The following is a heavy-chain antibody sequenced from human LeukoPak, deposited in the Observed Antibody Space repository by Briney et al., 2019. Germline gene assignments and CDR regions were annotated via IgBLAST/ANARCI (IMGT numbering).Heavy chain of an antibody. CDR2: ISSSSSSI. J-gene: IGHJ4*02. Sequence: SGGSLRLSCAASGFIFGGFTMNWVRQAPGKGLEWVSYISSSSSSIYYADSVKGRFTISRDNAKHSLYLQMNRLSDEDTAVYYCAKGRTTLGRGSDYWGQGTLVTVSS. V-gene: IGHV3-48*02. D-gene: IGHD1-1*01. CDR1: GFIFGGFT. CDR3: AKGRTTLGRGSDY.